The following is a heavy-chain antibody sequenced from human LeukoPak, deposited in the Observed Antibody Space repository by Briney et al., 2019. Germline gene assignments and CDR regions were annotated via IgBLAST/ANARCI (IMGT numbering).Heavy chain of an antibody. CDR1: GFTFSSYG. Sequence: GSLRLSCAASGFTFSSYGMHWVRQAPGKGLEWVAVISYDGSNKYYADSVKGRFTISRDNSKNTLYLQMNSLRAEDTAVYYCARESPSGSYSYYFDYWGQGTLVTVSS. CDR2: ISYDGSNK. D-gene: IGHD1-26*01. J-gene: IGHJ4*02. V-gene: IGHV3-30*03. CDR3: ARESPSGSYSYYFDY.